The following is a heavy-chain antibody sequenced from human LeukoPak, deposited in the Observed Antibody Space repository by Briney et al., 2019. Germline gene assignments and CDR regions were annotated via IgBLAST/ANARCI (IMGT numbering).Heavy chain of an antibody. V-gene: IGHV1-18*01. CDR2: ISANNGDT. CDR1: GYTFTSYG. D-gene: IGHD1-1*01. CDR3: AREPHVERDDY. J-gene: IGHJ4*02. Sequence: ASVKVSCKASGYTFTSYGITWVRQDPGQGLEWMGWISANNGDTHYSEKFQGRVTMTTDTFTSTAYMEPRSLESDDTAVYYCAREPHVERDDYWGQGTLITVSS.